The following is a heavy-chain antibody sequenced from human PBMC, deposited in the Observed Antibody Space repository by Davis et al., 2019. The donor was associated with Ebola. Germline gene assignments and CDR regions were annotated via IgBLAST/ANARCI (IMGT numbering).Heavy chain of an antibody. CDR3: AKAHSVRYYDSSGKLWYFDL. CDR1: GFIFRSYA. Sequence: PGGSLRLSCAASGFIFRSYAMTWARQAPGKGLEWVSAVTSSGGGTYYADSVKGRFTISRDNSKNTLYLQMNSLRAENTAVYYCAKAHSVRYYDSSGKLWYFDLWGRGTLVTVSS. D-gene: IGHD3-22*01. V-gene: IGHV3-23*01. CDR2: VTSSGGGT. J-gene: IGHJ2*01.